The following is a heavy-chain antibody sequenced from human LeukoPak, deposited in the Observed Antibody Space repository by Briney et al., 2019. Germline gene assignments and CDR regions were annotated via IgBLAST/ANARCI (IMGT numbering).Heavy chain of an antibody. CDR3: ARDRGSGSYYNWFDP. D-gene: IGHD3-10*01. Sequence: PSETLSLTCAVYGGSFSGYYWSWIRQPPGKGLEWIGYIYYSGSTNYNPSLKSRVTISVDTSKNQFSLKLSSVTAADTAVYYCARDRGSGSYYNWFDPWGQGTLVTVSS. CDR1: GGSFSGYY. V-gene: IGHV4-59*01. J-gene: IGHJ5*02. CDR2: IYYSGST.